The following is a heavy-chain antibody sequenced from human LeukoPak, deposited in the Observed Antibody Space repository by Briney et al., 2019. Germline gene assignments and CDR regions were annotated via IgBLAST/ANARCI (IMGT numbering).Heavy chain of an antibody. CDR1: GASISSHS. D-gene: IGHD2-15*01. J-gene: IGHJ5*02. V-gene: IGHV4-59*11. CDR2: ISYSGIT. Sequence: SETLSLTCTVSGASISSHSWSWIRQSPGKRLGRIWYISYSGITHYNPSLTSPVTISVATPKNHFSPCLCSLTAPDTAVCNCASLAQCSGCSGYGNWVDPGAQGTGVTVS. CDR3: ASLAQCSGCSGYGNWVDP.